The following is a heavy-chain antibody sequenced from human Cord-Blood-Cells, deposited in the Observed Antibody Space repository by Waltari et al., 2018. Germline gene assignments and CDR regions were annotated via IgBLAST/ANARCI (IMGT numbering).Heavy chain of an antibody. V-gene: IGHV3-30*18. D-gene: IGHD3-10*01. CDR3: AKDGGAFDI. CDR2: RSYDGSNK. Sequence: QVQLVASGGGVVEPGRSLRLSCAAPGCPFSSYGMHWVRQAPGKGLEWVAVRSYDGSNKYYADSMRGRFTISRDNSKNTLYLQMNSLRAEDTAVYYCAKDGGAFDIWGQGTMVTVSS. J-gene: IGHJ3*02. CDR1: GCPFSSYG.